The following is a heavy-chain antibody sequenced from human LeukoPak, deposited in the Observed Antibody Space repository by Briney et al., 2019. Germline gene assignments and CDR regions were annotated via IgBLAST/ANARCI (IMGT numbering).Heavy chain of an antibody. D-gene: IGHD6-13*01. J-gene: IGHJ4*02. CDR1: GYTFTGYY. CDR2: INPNRGGT. V-gene: IGHV1-2*02. CDR3: ARGRSSSRYRVWYFDY. Sequence: ASVKVSCKASGYTFTGYYMHWVRQAPGQGLEWMGCINPNRGGTNYAQKFQGRVTMTRDTSISTAYMELSRLRSDDTAVYYCARGRSSSRYRVWYFDYWGQGTLVTVSS.